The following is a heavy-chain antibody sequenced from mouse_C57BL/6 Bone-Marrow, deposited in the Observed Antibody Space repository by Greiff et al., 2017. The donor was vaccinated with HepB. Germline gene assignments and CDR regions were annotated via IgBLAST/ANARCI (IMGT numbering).Heavy chain of an antibody. D-gene: IGHD1-1*01. CDR2: IYPRSGNT. J-gene: IGHJ4*01. Sequence: VQLVESGAELARPGASVKLSCKASGYTFTSYGISWVKQRTGQGLEWIGEIYPRSGNTYYNEKFKGKATLTADKSSSTAYMELRSLTSEDSAVYFCARRRGYYYGYYYAMDYWGQGTSVTVSS. CDR3: ARRRGYYYGYYYAMDY. CDR1: GYTFTSYG. V-gene: IGHV1-81*01.